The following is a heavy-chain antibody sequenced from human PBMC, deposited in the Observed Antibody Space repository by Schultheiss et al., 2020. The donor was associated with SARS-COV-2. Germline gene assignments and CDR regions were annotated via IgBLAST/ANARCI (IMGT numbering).Heavy chain of an antibody. Sequence: GGSLRLSCAASGFTFSSYAMSWVRQAPGKGLEWVSEMSGSGISTYYGDSVKGRFTISRDNAKNSLYLQMNSLRAEDTAVYYCARDRTYDSSGYYYQPFDYWGQGTLVTVSS. J-gene: IGHJ4*02. CDR3: ARDRTYDSSGYYYQPFDY. CDR1: GFTFSSYA. V-gene: IGHV3-23*01. CDR2: MSGSGIST. D-gene: IGHD3-22*01.